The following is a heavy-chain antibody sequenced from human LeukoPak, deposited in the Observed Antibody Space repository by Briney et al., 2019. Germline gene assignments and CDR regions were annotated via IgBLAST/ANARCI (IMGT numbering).Heavy chain of an antibody. J-gene: IGHJ5*02. CDR1: GGSIGGDLYF. Sequence: SETLSLTCTVSGGSIGGDLYFWNWVRQPAGKGLEWVGRVSASGTPNSNPSLKSRVTVSVDTSKNQFSLMLSSVTAADTAVYYRARVLVRPTTRWFDPWGQGILVTVSS. V-gene: IGHV4-61*02. CDR3: ARVLVRPTTRWFDP. D-gene: IGHD1-26*01. CDR2: VSASGTP.